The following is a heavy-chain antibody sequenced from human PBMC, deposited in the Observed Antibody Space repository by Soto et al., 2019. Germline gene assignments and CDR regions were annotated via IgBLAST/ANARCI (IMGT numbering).Heavy chain of an antibody. CDR1: GYSFTSYG. D-gene: IGHD3-16*01. CDR2: IYPGDSDT. Sequence: GESLKISCKGSGYSFTSYGIVWVRQMPGKGLEWMGSIYPGDSDTRYSPSFQGQVTISADKSISTAYLQWSSLKASDTAMFYCAKTFGVYLYYFDYWGQGTLVTVSS. V-gene: IGHV5-51*01. CDR3: AKTFGVYLYYFDY. J-gene: IGHJ4*02.